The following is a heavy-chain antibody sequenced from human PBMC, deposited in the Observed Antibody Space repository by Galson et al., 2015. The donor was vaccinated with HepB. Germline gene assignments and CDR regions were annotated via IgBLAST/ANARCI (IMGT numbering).Heavy chain of an antibody. V-gene: IGHV3-48*04. CDR2: ISSSSSTI. CDR3: ARTYGLGAFDI. J-gene: IGHJ3*02. Sequence: SLRLSCAASGFTFSSYSMNWVRQAPGKGLEWVSYISSSSSTIYYADSVKGRFTISRDNAKNSLYLQMNSLRAEDTAVYYCARTYGLGAFDIWGQGTMVTVSS. CDR1: GFTFSSYS. D-gene: IGHD4-17*01.